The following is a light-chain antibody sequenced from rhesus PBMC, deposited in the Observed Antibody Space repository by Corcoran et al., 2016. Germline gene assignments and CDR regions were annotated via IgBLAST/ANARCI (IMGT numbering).Light chain of an antibody. V-gene: IGKV1-37*01. J-gene: IGKJ3*01. CDR3: QQYNSDPLT. CDR2: YAS. Sequence: DVQMTQSPSSLSASVGDRVTITCRASQDISSYLAWYQQKPGKAPEPLIYYASNLGTGVPSRFSGSGSRTEFTLTISSLQPEDFATYYCQQYNSDPLTFGPGTKLDIK. CDR1: QDISSY.